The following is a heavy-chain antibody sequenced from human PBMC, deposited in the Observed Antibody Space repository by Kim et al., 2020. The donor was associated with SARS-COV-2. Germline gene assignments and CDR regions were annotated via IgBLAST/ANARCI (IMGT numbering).Heavy chain of an antibody. Sequence: GGSLRLSCAASGFTFSSYGMHWVRQAPGKGLEWVAVISYDGSNKYYADSVKGRFTISRDNSKNTLYLQMNSLRAEDTAVYYCAKDLHYGSGSYPDLDYWGQGTLVTVSS. CDR3: AKDLHYGSGSYPDLDY. V-gene: IGHV3-30*18. CDR2: ISYDGSNK. J-gene: IGHJ4*02. D-gene: IGHD3-10*01. CDR1: GFTFSSYG.